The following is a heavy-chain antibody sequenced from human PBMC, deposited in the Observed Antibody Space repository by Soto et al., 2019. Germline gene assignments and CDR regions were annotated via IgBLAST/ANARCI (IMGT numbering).Heavy chain of an antibody. CDR1: SGPSSSHN. J-gene: IGHJ6*02. CDR2: VYYTGGT. D-gene: IGHD1-26*01. V-gene: IGHV4-59*08. Sequence: QVHVQQSGPGLVKPSETLSLSCTVSSGPSSSHNWGWIRQPPGRGLEWIGYVYYTGGTSYNPSLKSRVTIPADTSTNHISPTLSSVTAADPAVYYCVRQGIDYLHGLVDVWGQGTTVSVSS. CDR3: VRQGIDYLHGLVDV.